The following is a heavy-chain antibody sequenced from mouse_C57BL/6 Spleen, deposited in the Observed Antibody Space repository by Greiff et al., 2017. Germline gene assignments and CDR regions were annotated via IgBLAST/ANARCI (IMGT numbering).Heavy chain of an antibody. CDR3: SYGSSYEGDAMDY. CDR1: GYAFSSYW. V-gene: IGHV1-80*01. D-gene: IGHD1-1*01. CDR2: IYPGDGDT. J-gene: IGHJ4*01. Sequence: QVQLKQSGAELVKPGASVKISCKASGYAFSSYWMNWVKQRPGKGLEWIGQIYPGDGDTNYNGKFKGKATLTADKSSSTAYMQLSSLTSEDSAVXFGSYGSSYEGDAMDYWGQGTSVTVSS.